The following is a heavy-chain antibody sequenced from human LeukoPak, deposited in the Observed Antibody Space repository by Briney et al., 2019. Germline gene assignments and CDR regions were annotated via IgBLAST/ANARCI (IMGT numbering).Heavy chain of an antibody. CDR1: GYSIRSGFY. D-gene: IGHD1-26*01. V-gene: IGHV4-38-2*02. J-gene: IGHJ4*02. CDR2: IYHSGIT. CDR3: ARHRSGNYGLKYYFDY. Sequence: SETLSLTCTVSGYSIRSGFYWGWIRQPPGKGLEWIGNIYHSGITYSTPSLKSRVTISVDTSKNQFYLKLSSVTAADTAVYYCARHRSGNYGLKYYFDYWGQGTLVTVSS.